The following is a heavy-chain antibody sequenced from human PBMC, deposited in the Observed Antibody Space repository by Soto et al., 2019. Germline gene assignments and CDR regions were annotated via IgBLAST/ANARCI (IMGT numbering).Heavy chain of an antibody. J-gene: IGHJ4*02. CDR3: AKEKTGTTSGFDY. D-gene: IGHD1-1*01. V-gene: IGHV3-30*18. Sequence: QVQLVESGGGVVQPGRSLRLSCAASGFTFSSYGMHWVRQAPGKGLEWVAVISYDGSNKYYADSVKGRFTISRDNSKNTLYLQMNSLRAEDTAVYYCAKEKTGTTSGFDYWGQGPLVTVSS. CDR2: ISYDGSNK. CDR1: GFTFSSYG.